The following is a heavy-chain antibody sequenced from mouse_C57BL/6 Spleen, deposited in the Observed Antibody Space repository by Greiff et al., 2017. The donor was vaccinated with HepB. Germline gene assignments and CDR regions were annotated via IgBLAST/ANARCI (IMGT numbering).Heavy chain of an antibody. CDR3: ARAPNYYVSSSYAMDY. D-gene: IGHD1-1*01. Sequence: QVQLQQPGAELVMPGASVKLSCKASGYTFTSYWMHWVKQRPGQGLEWIGEIDPSDSYTNYNQKFKGKSTLTVDKSSSPAYMQLSSLTSEDSAVYYCARAPNYYVSSSYAMDYWGQGTSVTVSS. CDR1: GYTFTSYW. CDR2: IDPSDSYT. J-gene: IGHJ4*01. V-gene: IGHV1-69*01.